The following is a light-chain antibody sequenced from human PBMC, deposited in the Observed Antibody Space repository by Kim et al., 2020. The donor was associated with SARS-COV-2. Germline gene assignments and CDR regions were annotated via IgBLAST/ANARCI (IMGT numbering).Light chain of an antibody. J-gene: IGLJ2*01. Sequence: GQSITISCLGSSSDIGGYKSVSSYQQHPVKPPKRIISDVTKRPSGVSNRFSGSKSGNTASLTISGLQADDEADYYCSSYTAASTWVFGGGTQLTVL. CDR1: SSDIGGYKS. CDR3: SSYTAASTWV. V-gene: IGLV2-14*03. CDR2: DVT.